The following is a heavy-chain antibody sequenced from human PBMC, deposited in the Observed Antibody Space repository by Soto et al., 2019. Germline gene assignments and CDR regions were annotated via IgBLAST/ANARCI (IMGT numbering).Heavy chain of an antibody. V-gene: IGHV4-59*01. Sequence: QVQLQESGPGLVKPSETLSLTCTVSGGSISSYYWTWIRQPPGKGLEWIGYIHYSGSTNYNPSLKSRVTISRDTSQTQFSLKLYSVTAADTAVYYCARSRLTYYDFWCGHSTWFDPWGQGSPVTVSS. CDR2: IHYSGST. D-gene: IGHD3-3*01. CDR3: ARSRLTYYDFWCGHSTWFDP. CDR1: GGSISSYY. J-gene: IGHJ5*02.